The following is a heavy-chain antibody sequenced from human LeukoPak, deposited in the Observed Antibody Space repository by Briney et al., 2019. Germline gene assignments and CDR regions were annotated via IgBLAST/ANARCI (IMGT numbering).Heavy chain of an antibody. D-gene: IGHD6-13*01. CDR2: INHSGST. J-gene: IGHJ1*01. Sequence: PSETLSLTCAVYGGSFSGYYWSWIRQPPGKGLEWIGEINHSGSTNYNPSLKSRVTIPVDTSKNQFSLKLSSVTAADTAVYYCARGSRSSWRPSRYFQHWGQGTLVTVSS. V-gene: IGHV4-34*01. CDR1: GGSFSGYY. CDR3: ARGSRSSWRPSRYFQH.